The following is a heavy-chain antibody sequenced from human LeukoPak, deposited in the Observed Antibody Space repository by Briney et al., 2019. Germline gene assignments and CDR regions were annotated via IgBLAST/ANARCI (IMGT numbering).Heavy chain of an antibody. V-gene: IGHV3-43*02. Sequence: PGGSLRLSCAASGFTFDDYAMHWVRQAPGKGLEWVSLISGDGGSTYYADSVKGRFTISRDNSKNSLYLQMNSLRAEDTALYYCARDRAGMGYYFDYWGQGTLVTVSS. CDR3: ARDRAGMGYYFDY. J-gene: IGHJ4*02. CDR1: GFTFDDYA. D-gene: IGHD1-26*01. CDR2: ISGDGGST.